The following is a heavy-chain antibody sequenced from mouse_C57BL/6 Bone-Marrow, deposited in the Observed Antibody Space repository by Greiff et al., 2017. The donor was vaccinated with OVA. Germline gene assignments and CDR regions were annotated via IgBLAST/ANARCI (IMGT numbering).Heavy chain of an antibody. CDR1: GFTFSDYG. CDR2: ISNLAYSI. J-gene: IGHJ1*03. V-gene: IGHV5-15*01. Sequence: DVKLVESGGGLVQPGGSLKLSCAASGFTFSDYGMAWVRQAPRKGPEWVAFISNLAYSIYYADTVTGRFTISRENAKNTLYLEMSSLRSEDTAMYYCARLKAVHTYWYFDVWGTGTTVTVSS. CDR3: ARLKAVHTYWYFDV.